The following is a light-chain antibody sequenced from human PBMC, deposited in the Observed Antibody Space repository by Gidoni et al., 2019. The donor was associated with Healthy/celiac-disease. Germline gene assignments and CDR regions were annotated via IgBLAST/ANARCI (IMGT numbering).Light chain of an antibody. J-gene: IGLJ3*02. CDR3: NSRDSSGNHLWV. CDR1: SLRSYS. V-gene: IGLV3-19*01. CDR2: GKN. Sequence: SSELTQDPAVSVALGQTVRITCPGDSLRSYSASWYQQKPEQAPVLVIYGKNNRTSGIPDRFSGSSSGNTASLTITGAQAEDEADYDCNSRDSSGNHLWVFGGGTKLTVL.